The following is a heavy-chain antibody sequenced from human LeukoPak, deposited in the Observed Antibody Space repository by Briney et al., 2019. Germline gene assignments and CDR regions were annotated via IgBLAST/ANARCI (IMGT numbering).Heavy chain of an antibody. CDR1: GYTFTGYY. CDR3: ARPIVGATAGLDF. J-gene: IGHJ4*02. CDR2: INPNSGGT. Sequence: GASVKVSCKASGYTFTGYYMHWVRQAPGQGLEWMGWINPNSGGTNYAQKFQGRVTMTRDTSISTAYMELSRLRSDDTAVYYCARPIVGATAGLDFWGQGTLVTVSS. D-gene: IGHD1-26*01. V-gene: IGHV1-2*02.